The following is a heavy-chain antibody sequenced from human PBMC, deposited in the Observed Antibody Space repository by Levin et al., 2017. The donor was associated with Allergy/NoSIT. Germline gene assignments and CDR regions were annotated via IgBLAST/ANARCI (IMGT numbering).Heavy chain of an antibody. J-gene: IGHJ5*02. CDR2: LYYSGKT. Sequence: SETLSLTCNVSGYSISSGFYYWSWIRQHPERGLELIGYLYYSGKTYYNPSLESRVTMSVDTSENHFSLRLNSVTAADTAVYYSSRVRNRWFDPWGQGTLVTVSS. V-gene: IGHV4-31*03. CDR1: GYSISSGFYY. CDR3: SRVRNRWFDP. D-gene: IGHD1-14*01.